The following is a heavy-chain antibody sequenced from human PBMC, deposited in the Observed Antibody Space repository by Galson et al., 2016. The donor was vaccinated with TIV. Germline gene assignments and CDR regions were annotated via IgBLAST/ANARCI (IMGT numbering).Heavy chain of an antibody. CDR1: GGSITNYY. Sequence: LSLTCTVSGGSITNYYWNWIRQAPGEGLEWIGDVYYSGTTNYNPSLSSRVTISIDTSKNQFSLKLNSVTAAGTAVYFCARVDYSGSGTAFDSWGQGTLVTVSS. J-gene: IGHJ4*02. V-gene: IGHV4-59*01. CDR3: ARVDYSGSGTAFDS. CDR2: VYYSGTT. D-gene: IGHD3-10*01.